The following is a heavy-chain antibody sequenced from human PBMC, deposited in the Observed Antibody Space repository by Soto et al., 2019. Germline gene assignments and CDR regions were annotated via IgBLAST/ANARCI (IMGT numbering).Heavy chain of an antibody. CDR1: GGSVSSGSYY. CDR3: ARENRGQLEVFDY. CDR2: IYYSGST. V-gene: IGHV4-61*01. Sequence: SETLSLTCTVSGGSVSSGSYYWSWIRQPPGKGLEWIGYIYYSGSTNYNPSLKSRVTISVDTSKNQFSLKLSSVTAADTAVYYCARENRGQLEVFDYWGQGTLVTVSS. J-gene: IGHJ4*02. D-gene: IGHD5-18*01.